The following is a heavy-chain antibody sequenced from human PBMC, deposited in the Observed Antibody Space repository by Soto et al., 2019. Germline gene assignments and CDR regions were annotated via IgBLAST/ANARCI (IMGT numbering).Heavy chain of an antibody. CDR2: TYYRSKWYN. J-gene: IGHJ2*01. CDR3: ARGPYCSGGSCYSRWYFDL. D-gene: IGHD2-15*01. Sequence: QVQLQQSGPGLVKPSQTLSLTCAISGDSVSSNSAAWNWIRQSPSRGLEWLGRTYYRSKWYNDYAVSVKSRITINPDTSKNQFSLQLNSVTPDDTAVYYCARGPYCSGGSCYSRWYFDLWGRGTLVTVSS. V-gene: IGHV6-1*01. CDR1: GDSVSSNSAA.